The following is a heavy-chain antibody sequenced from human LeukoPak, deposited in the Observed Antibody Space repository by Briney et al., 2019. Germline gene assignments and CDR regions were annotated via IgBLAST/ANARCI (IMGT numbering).Heavy chain of an antibody. CDR2: IGAFNGNT. D-gene: IGHD6-13*01. V-gene: IGHV1-18*01. CDR3: ARGGVSSSWYRTSDY. Sequence: GASVKVSCKASGYTFTTYGISGVGRAPGQGLEWMGWIGAFNGNTNYAQNLQGRVTMTTDAPTSRAYMELRSLRSDDTAVYYCARGGVSSSWYRTSDYWGQGTLVTVSS. J-gene: IGHJ4*02. CDR1: GYTFTTYG.